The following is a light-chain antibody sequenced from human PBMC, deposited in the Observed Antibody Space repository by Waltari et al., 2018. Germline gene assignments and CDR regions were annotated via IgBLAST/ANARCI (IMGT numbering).Light chain of an antibody. CDR1: QSLLHSNGYYY. J-gene: IGKJ2*01. CDR3: MQAVQTRT. Sequence: DIVMTQSPLSLPVTPGEPASISCRSSQSLLHSNGYYYLVWYLQKPGQSPQLLIYLGSNRASGVPDRFSGSGSGTDFTLKISRVEAEDVGVYYCMQAVQTRTFGQGTKLEIK. CDR2: LGS. V-gene: IGKV2-28*01.